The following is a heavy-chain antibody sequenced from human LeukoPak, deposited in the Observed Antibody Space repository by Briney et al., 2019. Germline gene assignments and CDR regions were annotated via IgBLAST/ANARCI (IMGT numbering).Heavy chain of an antibody. CDR3: ARYSSSSFDY. Sequence: PSETLSLTCAVYGGSFSGYYWSWIRQPPGKGLEWIGEINHSGSTNYNPSLKSRVTMSVDTSKNQFSLKLSSVTAADTAVYYCARYSSSSFDYWGQGTLVTVSS. CDR1: GGSFSGYY. CDR2: INHSGST. D-gene: IGHD6-6*01. V-gene: IGHV4-34*01. J-gene: IGHJ4*02.